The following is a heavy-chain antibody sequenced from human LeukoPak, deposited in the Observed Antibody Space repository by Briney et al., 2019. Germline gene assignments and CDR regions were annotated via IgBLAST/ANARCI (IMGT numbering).Heavy chain of an antibody. Sequence: PGGSLRLSCAASGFTFSSYAMSWVRQAPGKGLEWVSAISGSGGSTYYADSVKGRFTISRDNSKNTLYLQMNSLRAEDTAVYYCANDCSGGSCYPTVDYWGQGTLVTVSS. V-gene: IGHV3-23*01. CDR2: ISGSGGST. D-gene: IGHD2-15*01. J-gene: IGHJ4*02. CDR1: GFTFSSYA. CDR3: ANDCSGGSCYPTVDY.